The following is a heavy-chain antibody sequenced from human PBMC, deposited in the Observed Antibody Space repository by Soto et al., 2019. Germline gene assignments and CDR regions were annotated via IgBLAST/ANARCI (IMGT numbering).Heavy chain of an antibody. D-gene: IGHD3-3*01. CDR1: GYTCTSYA. Sequence: ASVKVSCKASGYTCTSYAMHWVRQAPGQRLEWMGWINAGNGNTKYSQKFQGRVTITRDTSASTAYMELSSLRSEDTAVYYCARRDFWSGPGYYYYGMDVWGQGTTVTVSS. V-gene: IGHV1-3*01. CDR3: ARRDFWSGPGYYYYGMDV. J-gene: IGHJ6*02. CDR2: INAGNGNT.